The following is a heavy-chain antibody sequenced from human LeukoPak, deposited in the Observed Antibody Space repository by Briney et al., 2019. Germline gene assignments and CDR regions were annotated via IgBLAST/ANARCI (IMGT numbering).Heavy chain of an antibody. CDR2: IKQDGGET. D-gene: IGHD7-27*01. V-gene: IGHV3-7*01. J-gene: IGHJ4*02. Sequence: PGGSLGLSCEASGFTFSTYWMTWVRQAPGKGLEWVANIKQDGGETYYVDSVKGRFTISRDNAKNSLYLQMNSLRAEGTAVYYCARDSGDRPRAVGYYFDYWGQGTLVTVSS. CDR1: GFTFSTYW. CDR3: ARDSGDRPRAVGYYFDY.